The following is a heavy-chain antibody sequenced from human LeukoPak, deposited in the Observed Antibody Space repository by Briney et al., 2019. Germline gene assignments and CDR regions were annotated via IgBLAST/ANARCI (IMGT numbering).Heavy chain of an antibody. CDR3: ARPVVAAIPYGMDV. D-gene: IGHD2-15*01. CDR1: GYTFTGYY. CDR2: INPNSGGT. J-gene: IGHJ6*02. V-gene: IGHV1-2*02. Sequence: EASVKVSCTASGYTFTGYYMHWVRQAPGQGLEWMGWINPNSGGTNYAQKFQGRVTMTRDTSISTAYMELSRLRSDDTAVYYCARPVVAAIPYGMDVWGQGTTVTVSS.